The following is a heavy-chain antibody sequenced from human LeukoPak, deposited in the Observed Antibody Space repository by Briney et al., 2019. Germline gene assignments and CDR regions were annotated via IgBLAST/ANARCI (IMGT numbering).Heavy chain of an antibody. CDR1: GFTFSSYA. CDR3: ARQLGYWSDGSSCFDY. V-gene: IGHV3-23*01. J-gene: IGHJ4*02. CDR2: ISGSGGST. Sequence: PGGSLRLSCAASGFTFSSYAMSWVRQAPGEGLEWVSPISGSGGSTYYADTVKGRFTISRDNSKSTLYLHMNRLRGEDAAVYYCARQLGYWSDGSSCFDYWGQGTLVTVSS. D-gene: IGHD2-15*01.